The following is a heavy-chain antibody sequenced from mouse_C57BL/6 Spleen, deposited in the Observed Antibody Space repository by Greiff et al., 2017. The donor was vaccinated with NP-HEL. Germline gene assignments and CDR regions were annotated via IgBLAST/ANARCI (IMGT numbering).Heavy chain of an antibody. V-gene: IGHV14-1*01. J-gene: IGHJ1*03. CDR3: TTSPYYGSSYWYFDV. Sequence: EVQLVESGAELVRPGASVKLSCTASGFNIKDYYMHWVKQRPEQGLEWIGRIDPEDGDTEYAPKFQGKATMTADTSSNTAYLQLSSLTSEDAAVYYCTTSPYYGSSYWYFDVWGTGTTVTVSS. CDR1: GFNIKDYY. CDR2: IDPEDGDT. D-gene: IGHD1-1*01.